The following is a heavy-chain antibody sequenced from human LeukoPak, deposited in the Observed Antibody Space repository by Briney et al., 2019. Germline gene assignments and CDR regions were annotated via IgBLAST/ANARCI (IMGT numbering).Heavy chain of an antibody. D-gene: IGHD1-26*01. CDR2: IGRSGDRTT. CDR3: AGDLNTWELLSESFDY. J-gene: IGHJ4*02. Sequence: PGGSLRLSCAASGFTFSIYSLNWVRQAPGKGLEWVAYIGRSGDRTTKYADSVKGRFTISRDNAENSLFLQMNSLRAEDTAVYYCAGDLNTWELLSESFDYWGQGTLVTVSS. CDR1: GFTFSIYS. V-gene: IGHV3-48*04.